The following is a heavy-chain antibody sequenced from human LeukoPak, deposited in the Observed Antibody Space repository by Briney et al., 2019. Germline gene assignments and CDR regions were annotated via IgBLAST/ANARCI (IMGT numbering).Heavy chain of an antibody. J-gene: IGHJ3*02. Sequence: SETLSLTCTVSGGSISSYYWSWIRQPPGKGLEWIGYIYYSGSTNYNPSLKSRVTISVDTSKNQFSLKLSSVTAADTAVYYCARGPGAATREAFDIWGQGTMVTVSS. CDR2: IYYSGST. V-gene: IGHV4-59*12. D-gene: IGHD1-26*01. CDR3: ARGPGAATREAFDI. CDR1: GGSISSYY.